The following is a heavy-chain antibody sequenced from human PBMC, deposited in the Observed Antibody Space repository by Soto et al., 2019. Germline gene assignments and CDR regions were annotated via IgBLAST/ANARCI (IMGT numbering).Heavy chain of an antibody. J-gene: IGHJ4*02. CDR2: INPGNGIT. D-gene: IGHD6-19*01. V-gene: IGHV1-69*02. CDR3: ARGIAVPVDPDY. CDR1: GGTFSSYT. Sequence: ASVKVSCKASGGTFSSYTISWVRQAPGQGLEWMGWINPGNGITNYSQKFQGRVTITRDKSTSTAYMDLSSLRSEDTAVYYCARGIAVPVDPDYWGQGTLVTV.